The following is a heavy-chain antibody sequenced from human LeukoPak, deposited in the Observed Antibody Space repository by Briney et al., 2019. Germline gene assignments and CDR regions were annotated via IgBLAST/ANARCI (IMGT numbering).Heavy chain of an antibody. CDR2: ISWGSGNT. CDR1: GFTFGTYA. D-gene: IGHD2-15*01. J-gene: IGHJ5*02. Sequence: GGSLRLSCAASGFTFGTYAMHWVRQAPGKGLEWVSGISWGSGNTHYADSVKGRFTISRDNAKNSLYLQMNSLRVEDTALYYCAKSGQYCSGGSCQNWFDPWGQGTLVTVS. V-gene: IGHV3-9*01. CDR3: AKSGQYCSGGSCQNWFDP.